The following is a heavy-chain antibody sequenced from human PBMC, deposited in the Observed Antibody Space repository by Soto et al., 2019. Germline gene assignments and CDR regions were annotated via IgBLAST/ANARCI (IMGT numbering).Heavy chain of an antibody. Sequence: GGSLRLSCVASGFTFTSYAMSWVRQAPGKGLECVAAISASGGATLHADSVKGRFTISRDNPKNTLHLQMNSLRAEDTAVYYCAKDVEGGSLFRGAFDYWGQGTQVTVSS. D-gene: IGHD1-26*01. CDR2: ISASGGAT. J-gene: IGHJ4*02. CDR1: GFTFTSYA. V-gene: IGHV3-23*01. CDR3: AKDVEGGSLFRGAFDY.